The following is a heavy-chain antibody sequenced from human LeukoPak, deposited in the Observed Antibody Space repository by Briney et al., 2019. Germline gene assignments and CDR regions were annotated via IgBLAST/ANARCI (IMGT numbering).Heavy chain of an antibody. Sequence: SETLSLTCTVSGGSINSFYWSWIRQPPGKGLEWIGYIYYSGSTNYNPSLKSRVTISVDTSKNQFSLKLSSVTAADTAVYYCARGLHGDYAWFDPWGQGTLVTVSS. CDR1: GGSINSFY. CDR2: IYYSGST. CDR3: ARGLHGDYAWFDP. J-gene: IGHJ5*02. V-gene: IGHV4-59*01. D-gene: IGHD4-17*01.